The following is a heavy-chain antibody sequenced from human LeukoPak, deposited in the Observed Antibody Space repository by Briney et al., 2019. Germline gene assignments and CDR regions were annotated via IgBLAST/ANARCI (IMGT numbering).Heavy chain of an antibody. CDR2: IFYSGGT. J-gene: IGHJ6*04. CDR3: ARAKEGTSLVLSFKYHYYFLDV. CDR1: GDSISNYY. D-gene: IGHD2-2*01. V-gene: IGHV4-59*12. Sequence: SETLSLTYTVSGDSISNYYWNWIRQAPGKGLEWIGYIFYSGGTNYNSSLKSRATISVDRSKNQFSLRLSSVTAADTAVYYCARAKEGTSLVLSFKYHYYFLDVWGIGTTVTVSS.